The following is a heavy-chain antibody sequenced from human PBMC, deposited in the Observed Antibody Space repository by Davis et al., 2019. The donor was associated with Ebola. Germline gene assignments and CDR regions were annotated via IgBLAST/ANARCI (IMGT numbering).Heavy chain of an antibody. CDR3: ARDTRRAYLDPQEAFDI. J-gene: IGHJ3*02. CDR1: GYTFTSYY. V-gene: IGHV1-46*01. D-gene: IGHD2/OR15-2a*01. CDR2: FNPSGGST. Sequence: ASVKVSCKASGYTFTSYYIQWVRQAPGQGLEWMGIFNPSGGSTYYAQKFQGRLTMTRDTSTNTAYMELRSLRSDDAAVYYCARDTRRAYLDPQEAFDIWGQGTLVTVSS.